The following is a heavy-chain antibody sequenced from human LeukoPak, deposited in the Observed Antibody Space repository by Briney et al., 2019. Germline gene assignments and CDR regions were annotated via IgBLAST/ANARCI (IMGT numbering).Heavy chain of an antibody. CDR3: ARSPECGGDCYFNPTAAADAFDI. V-gene: IGHV4-61*02. D-gene: IGHD2-21*01. CDR1: GGSISSGSYY. CDR2: IYTSGST. J-gene: IGHJ3*02. Sequence: PSETLSLTCTVSGGSISSGSYYWSWIRQPAGKGLEWIGRIYTSGSTNYNPSLKSRVTISVDTSKNQFSLKLSSVTAADTPVYYCARSPECGGDCYFNPTAAADAFDIWGQGTMVTVSS.